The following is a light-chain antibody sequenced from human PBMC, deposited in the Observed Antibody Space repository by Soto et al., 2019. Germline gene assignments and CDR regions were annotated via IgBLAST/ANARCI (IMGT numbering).Light chain of an antibody. CDR2: AAS. V-gene: IGKV1-6*01. Sequence: TLMTQSPLSLSASVGEKTIITCRASRDVGSDVSWYQQKPGQAPKLVIYAASTLYTGVPSRFSGRGSGTEFTLTISSLQPEDFASYYCLQYYGASWTFGQGTKVEIE. CDR3: LQYYGASWT. J-gene: IGKJ1*01. CDR1: RDVGSD.